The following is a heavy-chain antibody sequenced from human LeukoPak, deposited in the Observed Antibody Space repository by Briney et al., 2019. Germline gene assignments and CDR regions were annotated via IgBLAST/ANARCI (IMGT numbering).Heavy chain of an antibody. D-gene: IGHD3-3*01. V-gene: IGHV4-39*02. CDR2: IASSGNT. J-gene: IGHJ4*02. CDR1: GGSTSGGNYY. Sequence: SETLSLTCIVSGGSTSGGNYYWGWIRPPPGKGLEWIGGIASSGNTYYNPSLKRRTTISIDTSKTHFSLKLSSVTAADTAVYYCARLGAGPTYYDFWSGYSSFYFDYWGQGTLVTVSS. CDR3: ARLGAGPTYYDFWSGYSSFYFDY.